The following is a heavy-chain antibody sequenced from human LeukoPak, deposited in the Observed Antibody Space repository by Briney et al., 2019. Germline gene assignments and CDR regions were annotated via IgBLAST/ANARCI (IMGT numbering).Heavy chain of an antibody. D-gene: IGHD6-19*01. CDR3: ARDHSSGWYGVDY. J-gene: IGHJ4*02. CDR1: GYTFTSYD. V-gene: IGHV1-8*03. Sequence: ASVKVSCKASGYTFTSYDINWVRQATGQGLEWMGWMNPNSGNTGYAQKFQGRVTITRNTSISTAYMELRSLRSDDTAVYYCARDHSSGWYGVDYWGQGTLVTVSS. CDR2: MNPNSGNT.